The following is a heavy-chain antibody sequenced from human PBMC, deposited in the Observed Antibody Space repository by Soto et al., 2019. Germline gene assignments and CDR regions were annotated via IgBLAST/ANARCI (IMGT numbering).Heavy chain of an antibody. D-gene: IGHD3-3*01. V-gene: IGHV3-30*18. J-gene: IGHJ6*02. CDR1: GFTFSSYW. CDR3: AKGGNDFWSGPYEGGYYYYGMDV. Sequence: PGGSLRLSCAASGFTFSSYWMSWVRQAPGKGLEWVAVISYDGSNKYYADSVKGRFTISRDNSKNTLYLQMNSLRAEDTAVYYCAKGGNDFWSGPYEGGYYYYGMDVWGQGTTVTVSS. CDR2: ISYDGSNK.